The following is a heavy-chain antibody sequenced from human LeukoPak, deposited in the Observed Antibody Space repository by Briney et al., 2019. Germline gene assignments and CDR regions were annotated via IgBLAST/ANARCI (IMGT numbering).Heavy chain of an antibody. D-gene: IGHD1-26*01. CDR1: GYIFTGYY. V-gene: IGHV1-2*06. CDR3: AREIRRGAGDWFDP. J-gene: IGHJ5*02. Sequence: ASVKVSCKASGYIFTGYYIHWVRQAPGQGLEWMGRINPNGGGTNYAQKFQGRVIVTGDTSISTAYMELSRLRSDDTAVYYCAREIRRGAGDWFDPWGQGTLVTVSS. CDR2: INPNGGGT.